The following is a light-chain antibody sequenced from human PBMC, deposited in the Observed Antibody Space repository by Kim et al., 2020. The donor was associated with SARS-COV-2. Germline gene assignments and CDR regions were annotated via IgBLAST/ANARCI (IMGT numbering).Light chain of an antibody. V-gene: IGLV3-1*01. CDR3: QAWDSKTVI. J-gene: IGLJ2*01. Sequence: VSPGQTASITCSGEKWGDRDAAWYQQRPGQSPLLVIYQHSKRPSGIPDRFSGSTSGNTATLTISGTQALDEADYYCQAWDSKTVIFGGGTQLTVL. CDR1: KWGDRD. CDR2: QHS.